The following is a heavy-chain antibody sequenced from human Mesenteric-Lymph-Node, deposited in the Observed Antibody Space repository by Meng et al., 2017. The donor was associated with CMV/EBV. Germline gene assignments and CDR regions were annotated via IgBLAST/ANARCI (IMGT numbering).Heavy chain of an antibody. CDR1: AYTFTRYY. CDR2: INPNSGGT. J-gene: IGHJ4*02. D-gene: IGHD4-17*01. Sequence: ASAYTFTRYYMPWVRQAPGQGLEWMGWINPNSGGTNYAQKFQGRVTMTRDTSISTVYMELSRLTSDDTAVYYCARTLGFHNYGDYGFWGQGTLVTVSS. CDR3: ARTLGFHNYGDYGF. V-gene: IGHV1-2*02.